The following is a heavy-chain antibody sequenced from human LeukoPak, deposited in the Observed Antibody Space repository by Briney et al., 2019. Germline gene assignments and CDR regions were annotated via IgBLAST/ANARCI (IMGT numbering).Heavy chain of an antibody. V-gene: IGHV1-2*02. D-gene: IGHD4-23*01. CDR2: INPNSGGT. Sequence: EASVKVSCKASGYTFTGYYMHWVRQAPGQGLEWMGWINPNSGGTNYAQKFQGRVTMTRDTSISTAYMELSRLRSDDTAVYYCARSSYYGGSVDYWGQGTLVTVSS. CDR3: ARSSYYGGSVDY. CDR1: GYTFTGYY. J-gene: IGHJ4*02.